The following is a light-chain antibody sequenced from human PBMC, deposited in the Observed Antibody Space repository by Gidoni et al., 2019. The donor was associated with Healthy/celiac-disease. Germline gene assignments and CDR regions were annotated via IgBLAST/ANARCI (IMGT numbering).Light chain of an antibody. Sequence: DIVMTQSPDSLAVSLGERATINCKSSQSVLYSSNNKNYLAWYQQKPGQPPKLLIYWASTRESGVPDRFSGSGSGTDFTLTISSLQAEDGAVYYCQQYDSTTWTFXQXTKVEIK. J-gene: IGKJ1*01. CDR3: QQYDSTTWT. CDR2: WAS. V-gene: IGKV4-1*01. CDR1: QSVLYSSNNKNY.